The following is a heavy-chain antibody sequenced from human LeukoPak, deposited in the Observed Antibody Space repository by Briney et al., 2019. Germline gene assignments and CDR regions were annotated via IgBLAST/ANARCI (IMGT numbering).Heavy chain of an antibody. CDR2: IYSDNT. Sequence: PGGSLRLSCTVSGFTVSSNSMSWVRQAPGKGLEWVSFIYSDNTHYSDSVKGRFTISRDNSKNTLYLQMNSLRAEDTAVYYCAKGLFYDSSGYYFPDYWGQGTLVTVSS. CDR1: GFTVSSNS. V-gene: IGHV3-53*01. J-gene: IGHJ4*02. D-gene: IGHD3-22*01. CDR3: AKGLFYDSSGYYFPDY.